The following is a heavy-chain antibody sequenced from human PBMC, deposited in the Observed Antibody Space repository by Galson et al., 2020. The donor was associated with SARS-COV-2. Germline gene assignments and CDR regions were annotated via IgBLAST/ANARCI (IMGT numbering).Heavy chain of an antibody. J-gene: IGHJ4*02. CDR1: GGSISSSSYY. CDR3: AREENFFLVVIARRMCYFDY. CDR2: IYYSGST. Sequence: SETLSLTCTVSGGSISSSSYYWGWIRQPPGKGLEWIGIIYYSGSTYYNPSLKSRVTISVDTSKNQFSLKLSSVTAADTAVYYCAREENFFLVVIARRMCYFDYWGRGTLGT. V-gene: IGHV4-39*02. D-gene: IGHD2-21*01.